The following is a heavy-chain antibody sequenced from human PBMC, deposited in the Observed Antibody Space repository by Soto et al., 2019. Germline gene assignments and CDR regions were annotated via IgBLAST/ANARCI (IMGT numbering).Heavy chain of an antibody. CDR3: ARSYSSGWEFDY. J-gene: IGHJ4*02. CDR1: GYTFTSYA. V-gene: IGHV1-3*01. CDR2: INAGNGNT. D-gene: IGHD6-19*01. Sequence: ASVKVSCKASGYTFTSYAIHWVRQAPGQRLEWMGWINAGNGNTKYSQNFQGRVTITRDTSASTAYMEMSSLRSEDTAVYYCARSYSSGWEFDYWGQGTQVTVSS.